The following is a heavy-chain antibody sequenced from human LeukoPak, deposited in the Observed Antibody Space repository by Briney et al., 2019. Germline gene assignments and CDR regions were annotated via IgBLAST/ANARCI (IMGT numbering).Heavy chain of an antibody. J-gene: IGHJ6*03. Sequence: ASVKVSCKASGHTANTYGFSWVRQAPGQGLEWIGWIFSYNGQTKYADKFQGRVTMATDTSKTIAYMELRSLRSDDTAVYFCANVAKGRYFFYYMDVWGKGTTVTVS. V-gene: IGHV1-18*01. CDR3: ANVAKGRYFFYYMDV. CDR1: GHTANTYG. D-gene: IGHD5-12*01. CDR2: IFSYNGQT.